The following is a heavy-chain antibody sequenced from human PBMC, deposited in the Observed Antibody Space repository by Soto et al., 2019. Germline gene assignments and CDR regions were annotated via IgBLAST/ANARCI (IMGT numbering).Heavy chain of an antibody. CDR1: GGPISSSNW. V-gene: IGHV4-4*02. CDR2: IDHSGST. J-gene: IGHJ4*02. Sequence: QVQLQESGPGLVKPSATLSLTCAVSGGPISSSNWWSWVRQPPGKGLEWIGEIDHSGSTNYNPSLKSRVTMSVDKSKNQFSLMLSSVTAADTAVYYCARVPRAAAGTDWGQGTLVTVSS. CDR3: ARVPRAAAGTD. D-gene: IGHD6-13*01.